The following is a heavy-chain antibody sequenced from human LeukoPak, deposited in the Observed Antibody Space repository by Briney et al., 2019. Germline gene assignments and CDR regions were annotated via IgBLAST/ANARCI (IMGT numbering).Heavy chain of an antibody. Sequence: SETLSLTCTVSGGSISSSSYYWGWIRRPPGKGLEWIGSIYYSGSTYYNPSLKSRVTISVDTSKNQFSLKLSSVTAADTAVYYCARDRCSSTSCPPFDIWGQGTMVTVSS. J-gene: IGHJ3*02. CDR3: ARDRCSSTSCPPFDI. CDR1: GGSISSSSYY. D-gene: IGHD2-2*01. V-gene: IGHV4-39*07. CDR2: IYYSGST.